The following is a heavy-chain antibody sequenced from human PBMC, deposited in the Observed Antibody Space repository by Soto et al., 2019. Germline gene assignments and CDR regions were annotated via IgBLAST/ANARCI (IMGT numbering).Heavy chain of an antibody. Sequence: PGGSLKISCKGSGYSFTSYWISWVRQMPGKGLEWVGRIDPSDSYTNYSPSFQGHVTISAEKSISTAYLQWSSLKASDTAMYYCARQGVTRDVRYTTRFDPWGQGTRGTVPQ. J-gene: IGHJ5*02. CDR2: IDPSDSYT. CDR3: ARQGVTRDVRYTTRFDP. D-gene: IGHD2-2*02. V-gene: IGHV5-10-1*01. CDR1: GYSFTSYW.